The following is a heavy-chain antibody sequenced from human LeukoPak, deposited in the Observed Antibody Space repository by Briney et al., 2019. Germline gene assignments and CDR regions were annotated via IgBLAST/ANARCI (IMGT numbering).Heavy chain of an antibody. D-gene: IGHD1-1*01. CDR1: GFTFSSYW. CDR3: ARAGGNWAIDY. Sequence: GGSLRLSCAASGFTFSSYWMHWDRQAPGKGLVWVSRINSDGSSTSYADSVKGRFTISRDNAKNTLYLQMNSLRAEDTAVYYCARAGGNWAIDYWGQGTLVTVSS. CDR2: INSDGSST. V-gene: IGHV3-74*01. J-gene: IGHJ4*02.